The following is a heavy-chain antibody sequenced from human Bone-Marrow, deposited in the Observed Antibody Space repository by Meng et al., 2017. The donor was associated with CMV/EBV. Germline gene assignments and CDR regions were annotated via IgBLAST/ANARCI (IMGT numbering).Heavy chain of an antibody. Sequence: SETLSLTCTVSGGSISSSSYYWGWIRQPPGKGLEWIGSIYYSGSTYYNPSLKSRVTISVDTSKNQLSLKLRSVPAADTAVYYCARDLVATVNWFDPWGQGTLVTVSS. CDR2: IYYSGST. CDR3: ARDLVATVNWFDP. D-gene: IGHD5-12*01. V-gene: IGHV4-39*07. J-gene: IGHJ5*02. CDR1: GGSISSSSYY.